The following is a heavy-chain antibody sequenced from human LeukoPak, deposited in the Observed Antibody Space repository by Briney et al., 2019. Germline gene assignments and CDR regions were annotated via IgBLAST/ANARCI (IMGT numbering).Heavy chain of an antibody. Sequence: TGGSLRLSCAASGLTFSSYWMSWVRQAPGKGLEWVANIKKDGSDKYYVDSVKGRFTISRDNAKTSLYLQMNSLRAEDTAVYYCARDLSGVTGYTYGRGIDYWGQGTLVTVSS. CDR2: IKKDGSDK. V-gene: IGHV3-7*01. D-gene: IGHD5-18*01. CDR3: ARDLSGVTGYTYGRGIDY. CDR1: GLTFSSYW. J-gene: IGHJ4*02.